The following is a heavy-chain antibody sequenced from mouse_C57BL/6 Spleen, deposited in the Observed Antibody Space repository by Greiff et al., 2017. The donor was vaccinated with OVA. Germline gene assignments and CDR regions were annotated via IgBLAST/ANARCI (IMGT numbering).Heavy chain of an antibody. J-gene: IGHJ2*01. V-gene: IGHV1-64*01. CDR1: GYTFTSYW. Sequence: VQLQQPGAELVKPGASVKLSCKASGYTFTSYWMHWVKQRPGQGLEWIGMIPPNSGSTNYNEKFKSKATLTVDKSSSTAYMQLSSLTSEDSAVYYCARGTTVGGDYWGQGTTLTVSS. D-gene: IGHD1-1*01. CDR3: ARGTTVGGDY. CDR2: IPPNSGST.